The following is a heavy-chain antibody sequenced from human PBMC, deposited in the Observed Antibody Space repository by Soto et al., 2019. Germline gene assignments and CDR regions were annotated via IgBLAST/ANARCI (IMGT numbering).Heavy chain of an antibody. V-gene: IGHV3-30*18. Sequence: GGSLRLSCAASGFTFSSYGMHWVRQAPGKGLEWVAVISYDGSNKYYADSVKGRFTISRDNSKNTLYLQMNSLRAEDTAVYYCAKDSGMEWLRYYFDYWGQGTLVTVSS. J-gene: IGHJ4*02. CDR3: AKDSGMEWLRYYFDY. D-gene: IGHD5-12*01. CDR2: ISYDGSNK. CDR1: GFTFSSYG.